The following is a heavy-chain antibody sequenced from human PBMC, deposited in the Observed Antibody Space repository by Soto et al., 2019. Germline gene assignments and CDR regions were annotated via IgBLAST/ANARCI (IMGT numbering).Heavy chain of an antibody. V-gene: IGHV4-31*03. D-gene: IGHD6-19*01. CDR3: AAALVAGVAADTGYFES. J-gene: IGHJ4*01. CDR2: IAYTGGA. CDR1: GDSISSGNYY. Sequence: QVHLKESGPGLVKPSQTLSLICTVSGDSISSGNYYWSWIRQRPGKGLEWVGFIAYTGGAYYNPSLQSRLTMSIDTSNNQFSLRLDSVTAADTAVYYCAAALVAGVAADTGYFESWGRGTLVTVSS.